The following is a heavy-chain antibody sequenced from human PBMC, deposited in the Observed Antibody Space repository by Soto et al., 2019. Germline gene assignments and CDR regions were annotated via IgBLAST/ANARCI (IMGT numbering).Heavy chain of an antibody. CDR1: GYTFSSYG. CDR2: ISAYNGNT. D-gene: IGHD1-26*01. J-gene: IGHJ4*02. Sequence: ASVKVSCKASGYTFSSYGISWVQQAPGQGLEWMGWISAYNGNTHFAQKIQGRVTLTTDTSTNTAYMELASLTSDDTAVYYCARGEWDLDSWGQGTLVTVSS. CDR3: ARGEWDLDS. V-gene: IGHV1-18*01.